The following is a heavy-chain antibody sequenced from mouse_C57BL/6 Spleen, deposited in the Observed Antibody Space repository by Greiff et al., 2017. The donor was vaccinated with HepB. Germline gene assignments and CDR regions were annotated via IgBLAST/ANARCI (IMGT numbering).Heavy chain of an antibody. D-gene: IGHD1-1*01. J-gene: IGHJ2*01. V-gene: IGHV5-17*01. Sequence: EVQRVESGGGLVKPGGSLKLSCAASGFTFSDYGMHWVRQAPEKGLEWVAYISSGSSTIYYADTVKGRFTISRDNAKNTLFLQMTSLRSEDTAMYYCARIGIYYYGTGYFDYWGQGTTLTVSS. CDR3: ARIGIYYYGTGYFDY. CDR1: GFTFSDYG. CDR2: ISSGSSTI.